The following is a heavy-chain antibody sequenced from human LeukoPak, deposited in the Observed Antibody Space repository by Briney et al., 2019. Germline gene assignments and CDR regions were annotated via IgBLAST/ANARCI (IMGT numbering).Heavy chain of an antibody. Sequence: GGSLRLSCAPSGFTVSSNYMNWVRQAPGKGLEWVSSISSGSSYIYYADSMKGRFTISRDNAKNSLYLQMNSLRAEDTAVYYCARDRSRGLLDAFDIWGQGTMVTVSS. J-gene: IGHJ3*02. CDR3: ARDRSRGLLDAFDI. D-gene: IGHD5-18*01. V-gene: IGHV3-21*01. CDR1: GFTVSSNY. CDR2: ISSGSSYI.